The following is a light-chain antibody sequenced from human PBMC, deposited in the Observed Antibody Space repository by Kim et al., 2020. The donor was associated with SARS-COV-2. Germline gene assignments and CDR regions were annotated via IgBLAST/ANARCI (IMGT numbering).Light chain of an antibody. CDR1: QSITSR. V-gene: IGKV3-15*01. CDR2: GAS. Sequence: SPGERAILSCRASQSITSRLAWYQQKPGQAPRLVIHGASIRATGIPARFSGTGSGTEFALTISGLQSEDYAVYYCQQYSDWPQWTFGQGTKVDIK. CDR3: QQYSDWPQWT. J-gene: IGKJ1*01.